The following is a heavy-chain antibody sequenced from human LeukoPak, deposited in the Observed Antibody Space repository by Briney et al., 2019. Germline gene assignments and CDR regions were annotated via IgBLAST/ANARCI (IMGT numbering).Heavy chain of an antibody. J-gene: IGHJ4*02. V-gene: IGHV3-30-3*01. CDR1: GFTFSSYA. CDR3: ARLPNYDPPRHALH. D-gene: IGHD4/OR15-4a*01. Sequence: PGGSLRLSCAASGFTFSSYAMHWVRQAPGKGLEWVAVISYDGSNKYYADSVRGRFTISRENSNNTVYLQMNSLRAEDTAMYYCARLPNYDPPRHALHWGQGTLVTVSS. CDR2: ISYDGSNK.